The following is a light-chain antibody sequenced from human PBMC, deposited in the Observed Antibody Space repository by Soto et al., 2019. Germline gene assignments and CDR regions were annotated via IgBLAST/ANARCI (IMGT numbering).Light chain of an antibody. J-gene: IGKJ1*01. V-gene: IGKV3-20*01. CDR3: QHYGDSVWT. Sequence: EIVLTQSPGTLSLSPGEGATLSCRTSQSVNSGFLACYQKKPGQAPRLLLYGISSRAIGIPDRFSGSGSGSDFNLTINRLEPDDSAVYYCQHYGDSVWTFGQGTKVEI. CDR2: GIS. CDR1: QSVNSGF.